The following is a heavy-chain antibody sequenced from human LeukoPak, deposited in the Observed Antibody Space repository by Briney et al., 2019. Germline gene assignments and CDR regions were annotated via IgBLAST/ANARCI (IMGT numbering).Heavy chain of an antibody. CDR1: GYSFTSYW. Sequence: GESLKISCKGSGYSFTSYWIGWVRQMPGKGLEWMGIIYSGDSDTRYSPSFQGQVTISADKSISTAYLQWSSLKASDTAMYYCARQWSSSWYNGIDAFDIWGQGTMVTVSS. CDR2: IYSGDSDT. CDR3: ARQWSSSWYNGIDAFDI. D-gene: IGHD6-13*01. J-gene: IGHJ3*02. V-gene: IGHV5-51*01.